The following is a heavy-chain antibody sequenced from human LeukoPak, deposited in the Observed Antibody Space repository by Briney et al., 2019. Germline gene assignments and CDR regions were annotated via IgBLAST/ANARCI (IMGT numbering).Heavy chain of an antibody. CDR3: ARAIVVVPAATGKHYYYYMDV. CDR1: GGTFSSYV. J-gene: IGHJ6*03. CDR2: IIPIFGTA. Sequence: ASVKVSCKASGGTFSSYVISWVRQAPGQGLEWMGGIIPIFGTANYAQKFQGRVTITADKSTSTAYMELSSLRSEDTAVYYCARAIVVVPAATGKHYYYYMDVWGKGTTVTVSS. V-gene: IGHV1-69*06. D-gene: IGHD2-2*01.